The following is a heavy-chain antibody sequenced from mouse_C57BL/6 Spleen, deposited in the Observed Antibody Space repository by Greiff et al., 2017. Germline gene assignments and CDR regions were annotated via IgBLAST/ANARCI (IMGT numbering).Heavy chain of an antibody. CDR1: GYAFSSSW. Sequence: VQLQQSGPELVKPGASVKISCKASGYAFSSSWMNWVKQRPGKGLEWIGRIYPGDGDTNYNGKFKGKATLTADKSSSTAYMQLSSLTSEDSAVYFCARDFPGAMDYWGQGTSVTVSS. J-gene: IGHJ4*01. CDR2: IYPGDGDT. V-gene: IGHV1-82*01. CDR3: ARDFPGAMDY.